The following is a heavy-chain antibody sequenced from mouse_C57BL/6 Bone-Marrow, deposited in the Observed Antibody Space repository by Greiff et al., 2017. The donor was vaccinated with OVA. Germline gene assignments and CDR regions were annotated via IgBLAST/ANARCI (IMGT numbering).Heavy chain of an antibody. CDR2: IDPSDSYT. J-gene: IGHJ2*01. CDR1: GYTFTSYW. V-gene: IGHV1-50*01. Sequence: QVQLQQPGAELVKPGASVKLSCKASGYTFTSYWMQWVKQRPGQGLEWIGEIDPSDSYTNYNPTFKGKATLTVDTSSSADYMQLSSLTSEDSAVYYGATSYYSNYEGYFDYWGQGTTLTVSS. D-gene: IGHD2-5*01. CDR3: ATSYYSNYEGYFDY.